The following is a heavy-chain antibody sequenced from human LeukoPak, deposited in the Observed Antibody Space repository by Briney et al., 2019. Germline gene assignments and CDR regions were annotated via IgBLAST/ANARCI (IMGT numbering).Heavy chain of an antibody. V-gene: IGHV4-59*01. CDR1: GGSLSGYY. CDR3: AREEGYYYGSGSFPDAFDI. CDR2: IYYSGST. D-gene: IGHD3-10*01. J-gene: IGHJ3*02. Sequence: SETLSLTCTVSGGSLSGYYWNWIRQPPGKGLEWIGYIYYSGSTNYNPSLKSRVTISVDTSKNQFSLKLSSVTAADTAVYYCAREEGYYYGSGSFPDAFDIWGQGTMVTVSS.